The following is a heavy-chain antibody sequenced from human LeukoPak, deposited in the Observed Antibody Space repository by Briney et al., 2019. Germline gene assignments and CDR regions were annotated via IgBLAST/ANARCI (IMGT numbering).Heavy chain of an antibody. CDR3: ARAAEGSGSYGYYYYGMDV. CDR1: GGSLSSYY. D-gene: IGHD3-10*01. Sequence: SGTLSLTCTVSGGSLSSYYWSWIRQPPGEGLGWVWYIYYSGITNYNPSLKSRVTISVDTSKNQFSLKLSSVTAADTAVYYCARAAEGSGSYGYYYYGMDVWGQGTTVTVSS. CDR2: IYYSGIT. V-gene: IGHV4-59*01. J-gene: IGHJ6*02.